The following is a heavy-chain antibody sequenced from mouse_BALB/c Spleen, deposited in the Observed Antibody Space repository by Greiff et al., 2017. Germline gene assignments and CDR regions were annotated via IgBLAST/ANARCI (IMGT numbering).Heavy chain of an antibody. CDR2: ISSGGST. V-gene: IGHV5-6-5*01. CDR1: GFTFSSYA. J-gene: IGHJ4*01. CDR3: ARGRMINPPDAMDY. Sequence: EVKLVESGGGLVKPGGSLKLSCAASGFTFSSYAMSWVRQTPEKRLEWVASISSGGSTYYPDSVKGRFTISRDNARNILYLQMSSLRSEDTAMYYCARGRMINPPDAMDYWGQGTSVTVSS. D-gene: IGHD2-4*01.